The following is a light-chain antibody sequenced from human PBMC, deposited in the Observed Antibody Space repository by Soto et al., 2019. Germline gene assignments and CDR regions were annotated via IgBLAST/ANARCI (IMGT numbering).Light chain of an antibody. CDR1: QSVSSNY. CDR2: GAS. CDR3: QQYGSSPFP. Sequence: EIVLTQSPGTLSLSPGERATLSCRASQSVSSNYLTWYQQKPGQAPRLLIYGASSRATGIPDRFSGSGSGADFTLTINRLEPEDLAVYYCQQYGSSPFPFGPGTKVDIK. V-gene: IGKV3-20*01. J-gene: IGKJ3*01.